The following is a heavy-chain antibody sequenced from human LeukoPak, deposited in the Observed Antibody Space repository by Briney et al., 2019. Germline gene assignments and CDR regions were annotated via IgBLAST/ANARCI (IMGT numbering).Heavy chain of an antibody. D-gene: IGHD3-3*01. Sequence: GGSLRLSCAASGFTFSDYSMSWVRQTPGKGLEWVSYISSGSGTIYYADSVKGRFTFSRDNAKKSLYLQMNSLRDEDTAVSYCARFLRFLDYWGQGTLVTVSS. J-gene: IGHJ4*02. V-gene: IGHV3-48*02. CDR2: ISSGSGTI. CDR1: GFTFSDYS. CDR3: ARFLRFLDY.